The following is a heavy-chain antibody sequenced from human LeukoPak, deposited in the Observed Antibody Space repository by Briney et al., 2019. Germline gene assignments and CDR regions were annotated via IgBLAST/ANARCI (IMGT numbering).Heavy chain of an antibody. CDR3: ARDSAYSSSSGYYYGMDV. D-gene: IGHD6-6*01. Sequence: GGSLRLSFAASGFTFSSYSMNCVRQAPGKGLEWVSSISSSSSYIYYADSVKGRFTISRDNAKNSLYLQMNSLRAEDTAVYYCARDSAYSSSSGYYYGMDVWGQRTTVTVSS. V-gene: IGHV3-21*01. CDR2: ISSSSSYI. CDR1: GFTFSSYS. J-gene: IGHJ6*02.